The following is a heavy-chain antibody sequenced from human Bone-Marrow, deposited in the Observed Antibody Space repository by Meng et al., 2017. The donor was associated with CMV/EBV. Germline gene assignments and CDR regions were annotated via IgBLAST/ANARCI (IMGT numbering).Heavy chain of an antibody. D-gene: IGHD2-15*01. J-gene: IGHJ3*02. V-gene: IGHV5-51*01. CDR1: GYSFSTYW. CDR3: ATPRNAGRLGAFDI. Sequence: KVSCKGSGYSFSTYWIAWVRQMPGKGLECMGVIYPGDSETRYNPSFQGQVTISADKSISTTYLQWSSLKASDTAMYYCATPRNAGRLGAFDIWGQGTMVTFSS. CDR2: IYPGDSET.